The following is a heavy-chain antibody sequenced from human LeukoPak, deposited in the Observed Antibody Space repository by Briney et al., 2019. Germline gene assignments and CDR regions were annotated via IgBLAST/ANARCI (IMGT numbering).Heavy chain of an antibody. V-gene: IGHV4-59*08. J-gene: IGHJ4*02. CDR2: SYYSGST. CDR3: ARMGNPATVTTDY. D-gene: IGHD4-17*01. Sequence: PSETLSLTCTVSGGSMRSYYWSRIRQPPGKGLEWIGYSYYSGSTNYNPSLKSRVTISVDTSKNQFSLKLSSVTAADTAVYYCARMGNPATVTTDYWGQGTLVTVSS. CDR1: GGSMRSYY.